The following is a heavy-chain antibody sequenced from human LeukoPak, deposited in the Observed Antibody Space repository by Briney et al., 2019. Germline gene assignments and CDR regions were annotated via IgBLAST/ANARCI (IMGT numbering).Heavy chain of an antibody. V-gene: IGHV7-4-1*02. CDR2: INTNTGNP. Sequence: GASVKVFCKASGYTFTSYAMNWVRQAPGQGLEWMGWINTNTGNPTYAQGFTGRFVFSLDTSVSTAYLQISSLKAEDTAVYYCARWSGHGGYSWFDPWGQGTLVTVSS. D-gene: IGHD3-3*01. CDR1: GYTFTSYA. CDR3: ARWSGHGGYSWFDP. J-gene: IGHJ5*02.